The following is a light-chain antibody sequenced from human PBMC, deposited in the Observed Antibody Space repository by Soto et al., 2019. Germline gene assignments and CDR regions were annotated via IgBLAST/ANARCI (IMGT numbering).Light chain of an antibody. CDR1: QHLNNW. CDR3: QKVNSCLKT. J-gene: IGKJ1*01. V-gene: IGKV1-12*01. Sequence: DIHMTQSPSSVSASVGDRVTITCLGSQHLNNWLAWYHHKAGQSPKVLIFAASSLQGGVPSRFSGSGSGTDLTLFISSLHPEDFVPYYCQKVNSCLKTFGQGTKVEI. CDR2: AAS.